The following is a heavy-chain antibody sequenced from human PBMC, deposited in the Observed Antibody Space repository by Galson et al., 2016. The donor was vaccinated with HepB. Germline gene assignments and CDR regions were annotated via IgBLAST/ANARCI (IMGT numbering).Heavy chain of an antibody. J-gene: IGHJ4*02. CDR2: ISGSGDIT. V-gene: IGHV3-23*01. D-gene: IGHD3-10*01. CDR3: AKGGYYGSGVPWGFDY. Sequence: SLRLSCAASGFTFNTYAMSWVRQAPGKGLEWVSSISGSGDITYNADSVKGRFTISRDNPKHTVYLQMNSLRVGDTAVYYCAKGGYYGSGVPWGFDYWGQGTLVTVSS. CDR1: GFTFNTYA.